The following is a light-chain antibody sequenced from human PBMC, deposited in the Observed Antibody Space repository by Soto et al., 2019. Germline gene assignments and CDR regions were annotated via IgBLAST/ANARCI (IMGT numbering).Light chain of an antibody. CDR1: QSFLYSSNNENY. V-gene: IGKV4-1*01. J-gene: IGKJ1*01. Sequence: DIVMTQSPASLAVSLGERATINCKSSQSFLYSSNNENYLAWYQQKPGQPPKALIYWASTRESGVPDRFSGSGSGTDFTLTISSLQAEDVAVYYCQQYYTTPWTFGQGTKVDI. CDR3: QQYYTTPWT. CDR2: WAS.